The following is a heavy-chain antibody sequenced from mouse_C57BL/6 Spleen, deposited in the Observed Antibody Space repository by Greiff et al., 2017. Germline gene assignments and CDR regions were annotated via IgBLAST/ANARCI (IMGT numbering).Heavy chain of an antibody. V-gene: IGHV1-4*01. CDR1: GYTFTSYT. Sequence: VQGVESGAELARPGASVKMSCKASGYTFTSYTMHWVKQRPGQGLEWIGYINPSSGYTKYNQKFKDKATLTADKSSSTAYMQLSSLTSEDSAVYYCAREAGSSPDWYFDVWGTGTTVTVSS. J-gene: IGHJ1*03. D-gene: IGHD1-1*01. CDR2: INPSSGYT. CDR3: AREAGSSPDWYFDV.